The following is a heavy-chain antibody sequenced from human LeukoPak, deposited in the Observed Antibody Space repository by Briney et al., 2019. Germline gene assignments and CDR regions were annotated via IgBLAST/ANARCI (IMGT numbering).Heavy chain of an antibody. CDR1: GGSISSYS. D-gene: IGHD6-13*01. CDR3: ARKAAAGIYYFDY. J-gene: IGHJ4*02. CDR2: IYHSGST. Sequence: SETLSLTCTVSGGSISSYSWSWIRQPAGKGLEWIGSIYHSGSTYYNPSLKSRVTMSVDTSKNQFSLKLSSVTAADTAVYYCARKAAAGIYYFDYWGQGTLVTVSS. V-gene: IGHV4-4*07.